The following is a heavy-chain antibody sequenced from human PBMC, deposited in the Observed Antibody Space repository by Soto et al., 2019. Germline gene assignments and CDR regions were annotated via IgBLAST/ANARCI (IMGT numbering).Heavy chain of an antibody. Sequence: QVQLQESGPGLVKPSETLSLTCTVSGGSISSYYWSWIRQPPGKGLEWIGYIFYSGGTNYNPSLKSRVTISVDTSKNQFSLKLSSVTAADTAVYFCARRWGPTFDFWGQGTLVTVSS. D-gene: IGHD1-26*01. V-gene: IGHV4-59*01. J-gene: IGHJ4*02. CDR2: IFYSGGT. CDR3: ARRWGPTFDF. CDR1: GGSISSYY.